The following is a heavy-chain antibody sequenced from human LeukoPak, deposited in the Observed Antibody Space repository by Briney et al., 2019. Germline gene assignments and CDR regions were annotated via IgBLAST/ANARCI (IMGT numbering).Heavy chain of an antibody. Sequence: GASVKVSCKASGYTFTSYDINWVRQATGQGLEWMGWMNPNSGNTGYAQKFQGRVTMTRNTSISTAYMELSSLRSEDTAVYYCARVDYCSGGSCYSTWFDPWGQGTLVTVSS. D-gene: IGHD2-15*01. CDR3: ARVDYCSGGSCYSTWFDP. CDR1: GYTFTSYD. V-gene: IGHV1-8*02. J-gene: IGHJ5*02. CDR2: MNPNSGNT.